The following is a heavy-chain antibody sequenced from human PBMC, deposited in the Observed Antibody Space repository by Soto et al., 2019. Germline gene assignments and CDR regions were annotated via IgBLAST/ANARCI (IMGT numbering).Heavy chain of an antibody. CDR2: ISYDGSNK. CDR3: AKDGGPDSSDGSDY. J-gene: IGHJ4*02. V-gene: IGHV3-30*18. D-gene: IGHD6-19*01. CDR1: GFTFSSYG. Sequence: GGSLRLSCAASGFTFSSYGMHWVRQAPGKGLEWVAVISYDGSNKYYADSVKGRFTISRDNSKNTLYLQMNSLRAEDTAVYYCAKDGGPDSSDGSDYWGQGTLVTVSS.